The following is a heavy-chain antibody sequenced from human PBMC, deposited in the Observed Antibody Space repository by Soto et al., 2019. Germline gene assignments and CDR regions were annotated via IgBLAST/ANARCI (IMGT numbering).Heavy chain of an antibody. CDR2: IFYSGST. Sequence: PSETLSLTCTVSDGSISSYYWSWIRQPPGKGLECIGYIFYSGSTNYNPSLKSRVTISVDTSKNQFSLKLSSVTAADTAVYYCARRYGSAFDIWGHGTMVTVSS. CDR3: ARRYGSAFDI. J-gene: IGHJ3*02. V-gene: IGHV4-59*01. CDR1: DGSISSYY. D-gene: IGHD4-17*01.